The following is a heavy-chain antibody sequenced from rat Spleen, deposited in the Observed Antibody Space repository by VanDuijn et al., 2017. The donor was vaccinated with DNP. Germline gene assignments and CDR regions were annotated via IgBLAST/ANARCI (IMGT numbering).Heavy chain of an antibody. CDR1: GFTFSDYY. D-gene: IGHD4-3*01. CDR3: IRWNSGHFDY. CDR2: IGSDGYAP. Sequence: EVQLVESGGGLVQPGRSMKLACRASGFTFSDYYMAWVRQAPTKGLEWVAYIGSDGYAPYYGDSVKGRFTISRDNAKSTLYLQMNSLRSEDMATYYCIRWNSGHFDYWGQGVMVTVSS. J-gene: IGHJ2*01. V-gene: IGHV5-22*01.